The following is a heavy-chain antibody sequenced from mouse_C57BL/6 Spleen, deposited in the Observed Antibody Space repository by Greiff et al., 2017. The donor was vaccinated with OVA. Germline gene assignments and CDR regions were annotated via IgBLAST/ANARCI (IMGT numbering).Heavy chain of an antibody. CDR2: ISSGGSYT. J-gene: IGHJ1*03. D-gene: IGHD2-1*01. CDR1: GFTFSSYG. CDR3: ARHEADGNYGYFDV. V-gene: IGHV5-6*01. Sequence: EVQRVESGGDLVKPGGSLKLSCAASGFTFSSYGMSWVRQTPDKRLEWVATISSGGSYTYYPDSVKGRFTISRDNAKNTLYLQMSSLKSEDTAMYDCARHEADGNYGYFDVWGTGTTVTVSS.